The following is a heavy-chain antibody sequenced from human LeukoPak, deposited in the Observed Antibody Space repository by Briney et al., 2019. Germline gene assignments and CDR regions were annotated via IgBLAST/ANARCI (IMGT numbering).Heavy chain of an antibody. V-gene: IGHV3-23*01. J-gene: IGHJ4*02. D-gene: IGHD1-1*01. CDR1: GFTFSSYA. Sequence: GGSLRLSCAASGFTFSSYAMSWVRQAPGKGLECISVISGSGGNTYYADSVKGRFTISRDNSKNTLYLQIHSLRAEDTALYYCVTNWNLDYWGQGTLVTVSS. CDR3: VTNWNLDY. CDR2: ISGSGGNT.